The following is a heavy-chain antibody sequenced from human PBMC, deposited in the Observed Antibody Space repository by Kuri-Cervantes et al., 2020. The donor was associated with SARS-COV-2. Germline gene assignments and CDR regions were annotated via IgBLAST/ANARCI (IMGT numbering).Heavy chain of an antibody. J-gene: IGHJ4*02. CDR2: VNHSGST. D-gene: IGHD3-3*01. CDR3: ARYFWSGAYYFDY. V-gene: IGHV4-34*01. CDR1: GGSFSGYY. Sequence: SETLSLTCAVYGGSFSGYYWNWIRQSPGKGLEWIGEVNHSGSTNYNPSLKPRVTITVDTSNKQFSLHLSSVTAADTAVYYCARYFWSGAYYFDYWGQETPVTVSS.